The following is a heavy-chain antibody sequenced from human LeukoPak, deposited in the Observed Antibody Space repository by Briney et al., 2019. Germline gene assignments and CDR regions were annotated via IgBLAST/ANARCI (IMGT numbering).Heavy chain of an antibody. CDR3: ARAFALGGAMVTSYWFDP. V-gene: IGHV1-2*02. J-gene: IGHJ5*02. CDR2: INPNSGGT. CDR1: GYTFTGYY. Sequence: ASVKVSCKASGYTFTGYYMHWARQAPGQGLEWMGWINPNSGGTNYAQKFQGRVTMTRDTSISTAYMELSRLRSDDTAVYYCARAFALGGAMVTSYWFDPWGQGTLVTVSS. D-gene: IGHD5-18*01.